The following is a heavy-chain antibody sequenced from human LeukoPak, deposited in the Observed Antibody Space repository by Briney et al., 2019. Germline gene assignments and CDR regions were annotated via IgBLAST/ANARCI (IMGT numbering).Heavy chain of an antibody. Sequence: GSLRLSCAASGFTFSSYSMNWVRQTPGKGLEWIGYKYYDGNSGNTNYNPSLESRVTISVDTSKNHVSLNLTSVTAADTAVYYCVRPESAGTKYRFDYWGQGALVTVSS. D-gene: IGHD1-1*01. CDR1: GFTFSSYS. CDR2: KYYDGNSGNT. J-gene: IGHJ4*02. V-gene: IGHV4-59*01. CDR3: VRPESAGTKYRFDY.